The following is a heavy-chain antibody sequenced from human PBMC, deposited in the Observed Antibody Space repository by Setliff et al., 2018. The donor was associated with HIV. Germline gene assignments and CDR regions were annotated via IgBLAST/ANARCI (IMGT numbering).Heavy chain of an antibody. J-gene: IGHJ4*02. Sequence: GGSLRLSCAASGFTFSSYPMTWVRQAPGKGLEWVSAISNSSPGNTYYADSVRGRFTISRDNSKNKLFLQMNSLRAEDTAVYYCGTYYYGSGKIDYWGQGTLVTVSS. D-gene: IGHD3-10*01. CDR2: ISNSSPGNT. CDR1: GFTFSSYP. CDR3: GTYYYGSGKIDY. V-gene: IGHV3-23*01.